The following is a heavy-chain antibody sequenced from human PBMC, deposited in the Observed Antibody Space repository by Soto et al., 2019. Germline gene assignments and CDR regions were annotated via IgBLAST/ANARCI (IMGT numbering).Heavy chain of an antibody. J-gene: IGHJ2*01. D-gene: IGHD4-17*01. CDR1: GYTFTSYD. Sequence: GASVKVSCKASGYTFTSYDINWVRQATGQGLEWMGWMNPNSGNTGSAQRFQGRLTMTRNTSINTAYMELTSLTPEDAAVYFCARVHTVTTYFDVWGRGTLVTVSS. CDR2: MNPNSGNT. V-gene: IGHV1-8*01. CDR3: ARVHTVTTYFDV.